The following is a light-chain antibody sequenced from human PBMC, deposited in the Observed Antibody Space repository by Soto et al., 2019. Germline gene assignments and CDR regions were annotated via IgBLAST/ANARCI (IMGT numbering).Light chain of an antibody. CDR2: DVS. J-gene: IGLJ1*01. CDR1: SSEVGGYNY. V-gene: IGLV2-14*01. Sequence: QSVLTQPASVSGSPGGSITISCTGTSSEVGGYNYVSWYQQHPGKAPKLMIYDVSNRPSGVSNRFSGSKSGNTASLTISGLQAEDEADYYCSSYTSSSTLNVFGTGTKVTAL. CDR3: SSYTSSSTLNV.